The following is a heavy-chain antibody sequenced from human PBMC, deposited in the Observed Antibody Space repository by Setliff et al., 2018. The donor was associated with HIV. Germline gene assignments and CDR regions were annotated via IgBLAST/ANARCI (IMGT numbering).Heavy chain of an antibody. J-gene: IGHJ4*02. V-gene: IGHV1-24*01. CDR1: GYTLSELS. CDR3: TTEFPLSSPYYYDSSGYYY. D-gene: IGHD3-22*01. CDR2: FDPEDGET. Sequence: ASVKVSCKVSGYTLSELSMHWVRQAPGKGLEWMGGFDPEDGETIYAQKFQGRVTMTEDTSTDTAYMELGSLRSEDTAVYYCTTEFPLSSPYYYDSSGYYYWGQGTQVTVSS.